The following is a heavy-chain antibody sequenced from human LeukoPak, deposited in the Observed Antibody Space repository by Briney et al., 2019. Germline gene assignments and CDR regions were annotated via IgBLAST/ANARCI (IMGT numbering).Heavy chain of an antibody. V-gene: IGHV1-69*05. Sequence: ASVKVSCKASGGTFSSYAISWVRQAPGQGLEWMGGIIPIFGTANYAQKFQGRVTITTDESTGTAYMELSSLRSEDTAVYYCARDRGITGTTQNYYYMDVWGKGTTVTVSS. J-gene: IGHJ6*03. CDR2: IIPIFGTA. D-gene: IGHD1-7*01. CDR1: GGTFSSYA. CDR3: ARDRGITGTTQNYYYMDV.